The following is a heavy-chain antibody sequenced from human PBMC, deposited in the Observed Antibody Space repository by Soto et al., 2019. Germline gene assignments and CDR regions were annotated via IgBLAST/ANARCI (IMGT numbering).Heavy chain of an antibody. CDR1: GGSISSYC. Sequence: SETLPLTCTVSGGSISSYCWSWIRQPPGKGLEWIGYIYYSGSTNYNPSLKSRVTISVDTSKNQFSLKLSSVTAADTAVYYCARSDGRYWGQGTLVTVSS. V-gene: IGHV4-59*01. CDR2: IYYSGST. CDR3: ARSDGRY. J-gene: IGHJ4*02.